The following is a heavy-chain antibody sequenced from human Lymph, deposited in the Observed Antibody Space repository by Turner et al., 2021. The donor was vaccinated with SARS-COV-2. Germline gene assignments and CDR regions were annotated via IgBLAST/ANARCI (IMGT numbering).Heavy chain of an antibody. CDR3: AKDRGGEQLVRLFDY. V-gene: IGHV3-9*01. CDR1: KFNFDDYA. D-gene: IGHD6-6*01. Sequence: EVQLVESGGGLVQPGRSLRRSCAASKFNFDDYAMHWVRQAPGKGLEWVSGISWNSGSIGYADSVKGRFTISRDNAKNSLYLQLNSLRAEDTALYYCAKDRGGEQLVRLFDYWGQGTLVTVSS. J-gene: IGHJ4*02. CDR2: ISWNSGSI.